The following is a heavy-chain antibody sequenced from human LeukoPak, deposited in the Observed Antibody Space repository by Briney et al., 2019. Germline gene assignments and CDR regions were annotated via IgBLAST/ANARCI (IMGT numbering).Heavy chain of an antibody. J-gene: IGHJ3*02. CDR1: GFTFSSYA. CDR3: AKDGGDYDAFDI. D-gene: IGHD2-21*02. CDR2: ISYDGSNK. V-gene: IGHV3-30-3*01. Sequence: GGSLRLSCAASGFTFSSYAMHWVRQAPGKGLEWVAVISYDGSNKYYADSVKGRFTISRDNSKNTLYLQMNSLRAEDTAVYYCAKDGGDYDAFDIWGQGTMVTVSS.